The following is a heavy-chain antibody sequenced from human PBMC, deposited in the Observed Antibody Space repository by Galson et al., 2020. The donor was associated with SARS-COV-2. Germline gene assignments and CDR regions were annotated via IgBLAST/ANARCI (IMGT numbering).Heavy chain of an antibody. D-gene: IGHD3-9*01. V-gene: IGHV3-23*01. J-gene: IGHJ3*02. CDR2: ISGSGGST. CDR1: GFTFSSYA. Sequence: GESLKISCAASGFTFSSYAMSWVRQAPGKGLEWVSAISGSGGSTYYADSVKGRFTISRDNSKNTLYLQMNSLRAEDTAVYYCAKDRGVLRYFDWLIDGFDIWGQGTMVTVSS. CDR3: AKDRGVLRYFDWLIDGFDI.